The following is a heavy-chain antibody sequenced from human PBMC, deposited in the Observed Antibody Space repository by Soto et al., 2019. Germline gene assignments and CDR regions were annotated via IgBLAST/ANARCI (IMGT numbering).Heavy chain of an antibody. Sequence: QVQLVESGGGVVQPGRSLRLSCAASGFTFSSYGMHWVRQAPGKGLEWVAVIAYDGSNKYYADSVKGRFTISRDNSKNTLYLQMNSLRAEDTAVYYCAKDQGCSGGSFYPWYFDYWGQGTLVTVSS. CDR1: GFTFSSYG. J-gene: IGHJ4*02. CDR2: IAYDGSNK. CDR3: AKDQGCSGGSFYPWYFDY. D-gene: IGHD2-15*01. V-gene: IGHV3-30*18.